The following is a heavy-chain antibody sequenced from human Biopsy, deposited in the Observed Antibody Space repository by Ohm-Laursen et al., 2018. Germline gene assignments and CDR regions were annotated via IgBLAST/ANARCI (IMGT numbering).Heavy chain of an antibody. Sequence: ATVKISCKASGYNFGNYYINWVRKVPGQGLEWLGVVNPVAEATMYAQKFQDRITLTRDASTNTVYMDLTSLTSEDTAVYYCARESPLRLGVCGAIRCFKEVFGMDVWGQGTTVTVSS. CDR2: VNPVAEAT. CDR1: GYNFGNYY. V-gene: IGHV1-46*01. J-gene: IGHJ6*02. CDR3: ARESPLRLGVCGAIRCFKEVFGMDV. D-gene: IGHD2-21*01.